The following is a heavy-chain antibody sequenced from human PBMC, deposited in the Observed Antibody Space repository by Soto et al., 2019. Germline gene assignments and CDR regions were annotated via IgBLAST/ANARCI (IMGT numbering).Heavy chain of an antibody. V-gene: IGHV3-30-3*01. CDR2: ISYDGSNK. CDR3: ARGTTTTAFSAMDV. J-gene: IGHJ6*02. CDR1: GFNFSNNA. Sequence: QVQLVESGGGVVQPGRSLRLSCAASGFNFSNNAMDWVRQAPGKGLEWVAVISYDGSNKYIAESVKGRYTISRDNSKNTLFLQMHSLRAEDTAVYYCARGTTTTAFSAMDVWGQGTTVTVSS. D-gene: IGHD1-1*01.